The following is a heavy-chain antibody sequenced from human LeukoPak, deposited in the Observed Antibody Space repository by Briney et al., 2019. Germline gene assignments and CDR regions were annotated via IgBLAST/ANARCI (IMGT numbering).Heavy chain of an antibody. Sequence: SETLSLTCAVYGGSFSGYYWSWIRQPPGKGLEWIGEIHHSGSTNYNPSLKSRVTISVDTSKNQFSLKLSSVTAADTAVYYCARSSLLWFGELSWYNWFDPWGQGTLVTVSS. CDR2: IHHSGST. D-gene: IGHD3-10*01. CDR3: ARSSLLWFGELSWYNWFDP. CDR1: GGSFSGYY. J-gene: IGHJ5*02. V-gene: IGHV4-34*01.